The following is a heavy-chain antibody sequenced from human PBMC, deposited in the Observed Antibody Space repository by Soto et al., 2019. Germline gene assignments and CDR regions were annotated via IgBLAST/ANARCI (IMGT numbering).Heavy chain of an antibody. Sequence: PSDTLSLTCTVFGGSISTYYWSWIRQPPGKGLEWIGYIHYSGSTDYNPSLKSRVTILGDTSKNQFSLKLSSVTAADTAVYYCARSTYSDSGSYYLCAFDIWGQGTMVTVSS. V-gene: IGHV4-59*08. J-gene: IGHJ3*02. CDR2: IHYSGST. CDR1: GGSISTYY. D-gene: IGHD3-10*01. CDR3: ARSTYSDSGSYYLCAFDI.